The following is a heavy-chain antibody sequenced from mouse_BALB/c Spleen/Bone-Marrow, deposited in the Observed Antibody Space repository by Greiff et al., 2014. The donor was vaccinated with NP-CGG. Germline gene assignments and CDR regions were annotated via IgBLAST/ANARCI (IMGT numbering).Heavy chain of an antibody. V-gene: IGHV1-7*01. J-gene: IGHJ3*01. D-gene: IGHD2-3*01. CDR3: ARGGIYDGYSY. CDR1: GYTFTNYW. CDR2: IDPSTGYT. Sequence: QVQLKESGAELAKPRASVKMSCKASGYTFTNYWMHWVKQRPGQGLEWIGYIDPSTGYTEYNQKFKDRATLTADKSSSTAYMQLSSLTPEDSAVYYCARGGIYDGYSYWGQGTLVTVSA.